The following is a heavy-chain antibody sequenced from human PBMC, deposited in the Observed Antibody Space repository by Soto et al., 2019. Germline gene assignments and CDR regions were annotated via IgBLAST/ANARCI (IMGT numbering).Heavy chain of an antibody. D-gene: IGHD6-19*01. Sequence: PSQTLSLTCAISGDSLSSNSAAWNWIRQSPSRGLEWLGRTYYRSKWYNDYAVSVKSRITINPDTSKNQFSLQLNSVTPEDTAVYYCARGQWLVLGNYYYGMDVWGQGTTVTVSS. CDR3: ARGQWLVLGNYYYGMDV. CDR1: GDSLSSNSAA. J-gene: IGHJ6*02. CDR2: TYYRSKWYN. V-gene: IGHV6-1*01.